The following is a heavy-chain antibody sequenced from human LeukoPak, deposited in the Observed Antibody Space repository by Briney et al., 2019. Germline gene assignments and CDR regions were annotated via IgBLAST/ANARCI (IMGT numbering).Heavy chain of an antibody. J-gene: IGHJ4*02. V-gene: IGHV3-74*01. Sequence: GGSLRLSCAASGFTFSSYWMHWVRQAPGKGLVWVSRINSDGSSTSYADSVKGRFTISRDNAKNTLYLQMNSLRAEDTAVYYRARESYKMVTCDYWGQGTLVTVSS. CDR1: GFTFSSYW. CDR3: ARESYKMVTCDY. D-gene: IGHD4-23*01. CDR2: INSDGSST.